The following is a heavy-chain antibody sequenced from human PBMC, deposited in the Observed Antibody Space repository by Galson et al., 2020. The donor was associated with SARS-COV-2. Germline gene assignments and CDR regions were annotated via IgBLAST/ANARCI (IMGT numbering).Heavy chain of an antibody. CDR1: GWSFPGYY. Sequence: ATLSPTCAVHGWSFPGYYWRWLRQPPGKALEWLGEINHSGSTNYNPSLKSRVTITVDTSKNQFSLKLSSVTAADTAVYYCARAGLDSSGYIGFDYWGQGTLVTVSS. V-gene: IGHV4-34*01. D-gene: IGHD3-22*01. J-gene: IGHJ4*02. CDR3: ARAGLDSSGYIGFDY. CDR2: INHSGST.